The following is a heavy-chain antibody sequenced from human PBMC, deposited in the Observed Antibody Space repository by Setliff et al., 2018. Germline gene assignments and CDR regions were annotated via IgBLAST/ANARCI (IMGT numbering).Heavy chain of an antibody. Sequence: GGSLRLSCAGSGFTFSRYWMSWVRQAPGKGLEWVANIKQDGSEKYYVDSVKGRFTISRDNAKNSLYLQMNSLRAEDTAVYYCARHPHYDSSGYRDYWGQGTLVTVSS. D-gene: IGHD3-22*01. CDR1: GFTFSRYW. J-gene: IGHJ4*02. V-gene: IGHV3-7*03. CDR2: IKQDGSEK. CDR3: ARHPHYDSSGYRDY.